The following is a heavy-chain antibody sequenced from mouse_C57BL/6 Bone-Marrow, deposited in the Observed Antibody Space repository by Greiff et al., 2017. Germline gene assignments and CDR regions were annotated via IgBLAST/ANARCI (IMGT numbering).Heavy chain of an antibody. Sequence: EVQGVESGGDLVKPGGSLKLSCAASGFTFSSYGMSWVRQTPDKRLEWVATISSGGSYTYYPDSVKGRFTISRDNAKNTLYLQIGSLKSEDKAMYYCARQGYDYLDYWGQGTTLTVSS. V-gene: IGHV5-6*01. J-gene: IGHJ2*01. CDR2: ISSGGSYT. CDR1: GFTFSSYG. D-gene: IGHD2-3*01. CDR3: ARQGYDYLDY.